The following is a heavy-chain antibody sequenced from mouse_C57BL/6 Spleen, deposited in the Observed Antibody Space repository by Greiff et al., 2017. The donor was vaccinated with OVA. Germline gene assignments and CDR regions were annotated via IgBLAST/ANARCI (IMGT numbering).Heavy chain of an antibody. CDR2: ISYDGSN. CDR3: ARVITTVVATYWYFDV. D-gene: IGHD1-1*01. J-gene: IGHJ1*03. Sequence: EVKLLESGPGLVKPSQSLSLTCSVTGYSITSGYYWNWIRQFPGNKLEWMGYISYDGSNNYNPSLKNRISITRDTSKNQFFLKLNSVTTEDTATYYCARVITTVVATYWYFDVWGTGTTVTVSS. V-gene: IGHV3-6*01. CDR1: GYSITSGYY.